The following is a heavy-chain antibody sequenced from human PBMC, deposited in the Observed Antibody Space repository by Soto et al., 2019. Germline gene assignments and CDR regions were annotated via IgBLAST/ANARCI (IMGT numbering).Heavy chain of an antibody. Sequence: SETLSLTCTVSGGSISSYYWSWIRQPPGKGLEWIGYIYYSGSTNYNPSLKSRVTISVDTSKNQLSLKLSSVTAADTAVYYCARETYSSGCFDYWGQGTLVTVSS. D-gene: IGHD6-19*01. CDR3: ARETYSSGCFDY. CDR2: IYYSGST. V-gene: IGHV4-59*01. CDR1: GGSISSYY. J-gene: IGHJ4*02.